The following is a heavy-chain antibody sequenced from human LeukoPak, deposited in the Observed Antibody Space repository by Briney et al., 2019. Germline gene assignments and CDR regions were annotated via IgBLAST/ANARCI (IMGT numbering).Heavy chain of an antibody. CDR2: IYDSGTT. CDR1: GGSISSYY. CDR3: ARVGGSGGYYKDGYERNPGENDFDY. V-gene: IGHV4-59*01. J-gene: IGHJ4*02. Sequence: SETLSLTCTVSGGSISSYYWSWIRQPPGKGLEWIGYIYDSGTTNYNPSLKSRVTISVDTSKNRFSLKLSSVTAADTAVYYCARVGGSGGYYKDGYERNPGENDFDYWGQGTLVTVPS. D-gene: IGHD3-10*01.